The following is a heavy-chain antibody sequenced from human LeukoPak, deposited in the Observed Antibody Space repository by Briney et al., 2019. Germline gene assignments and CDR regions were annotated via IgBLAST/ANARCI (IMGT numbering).Heavy chain of an antibody. Sequence: GGSLRLSCAASGFTFDDYAMHWVRQAPGKGLEWVSGISWNSGSIGYADSVKGRFTISRDNAKNSLYLQMNSLRAEDTALYYCAKDMGYNDYYGMDVWGQGTTVTVSS. CDR2: ISWNSGSI. V-gene: IGHV3-9*01. D-gene: IGHD3-16*01. CDR3: AKDMGYNDYYGMDV. J-gene: IGHJ6*02. CDR1: GFTFDDYA.